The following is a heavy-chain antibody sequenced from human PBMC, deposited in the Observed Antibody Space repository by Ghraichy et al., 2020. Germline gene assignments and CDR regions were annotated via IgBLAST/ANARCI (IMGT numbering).Heavy chain of an antibody. CDR3: ARLPLGYCSGGSCYHFDY. V-gene: IGHV4-39*01. Sequence: SETLSLTCTVSGGSISSSSYYWGWIRQPPGKGLEWIGSIYYSGSTYYNPSLKSRVTISVDTSKNQFSLKLSSVTAADTAVYYCARLPLGYCSGGSCYHFDYWGQGTLVTVSS. CDR1: GGSISSSSYY. CDR2: IYYSGST. D-gene: IGHD2-15*01. J-gene: IGHJ4*02.